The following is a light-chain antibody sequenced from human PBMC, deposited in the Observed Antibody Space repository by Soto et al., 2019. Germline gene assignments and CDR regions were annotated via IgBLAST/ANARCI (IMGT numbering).Light chain of an antibody. Sequence: QTVLTQPASVSGSAGQSITITCTGTSTDVGGYNYVSWYQQHPGKVPKLIIYEVSNRPSGVSNRFSGSKSGSTASLTISGLQAEDEADYHCTSYTRDTALVFGTGTKVTVL. CDR2: EVS. J-gene: IGLJ1*01. CDR3: TSYTRDTALV. CDR1: STDVGGYNY. V-gene: IGLV2-14*01.